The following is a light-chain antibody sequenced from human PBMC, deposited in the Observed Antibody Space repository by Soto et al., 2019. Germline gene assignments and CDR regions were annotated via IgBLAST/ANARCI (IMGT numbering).Light chain of an antibody. Sequence: VLTQSPGTLSLSQGERATLSCRASQSVSSKYLAWYQQKPGQAPRVLIYGTSIRASGVPERFSGGGSGTDFTLTITILDPEDFAVYYWQQYGSSLFTFGPGTKVDIK. V-gene: IGKV3-20*01. CDR3: QQYGSSLFT. CDR2: GTS. J-gene: IGKJ3*01. CDR1: QSVSSKY.